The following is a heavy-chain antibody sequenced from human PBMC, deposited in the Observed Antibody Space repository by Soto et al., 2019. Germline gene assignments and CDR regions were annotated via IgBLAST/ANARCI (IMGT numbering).Heavy chain of an antibody. CDR1: GGSIISGGYY. CDR3: ARAPGDYFDY. Sequence: SENLSLTWTVSGGSIISGGYYWIWIRQQPGKGLEWIGYIFYSGSTYYNPSLKSRVTISVDTSRNQFSLKLSSVTAADTAVYYCARAPGDYFDYWGQGTLVTVSS. CDR2: IFYSGST. J-gene: IGHJ4*02. V-gene: IGHV4-31*02.